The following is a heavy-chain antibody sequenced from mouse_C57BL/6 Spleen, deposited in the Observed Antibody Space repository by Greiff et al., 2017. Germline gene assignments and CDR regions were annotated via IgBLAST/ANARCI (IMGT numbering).Heavy chain of an antibody. CDR3: ARDYYGSSYYFDY. CDR2: ISSGGSYT. J-gene: IGHJ2*01. V-gene: IGHV5-6*01. CDR1: GFTFSSYG. Sequence: EVQGVESGGDLVKPGGSLKLSCAASGFTFSSYGMSWVRQTPDKRLEWVATISSGGSYTYYPDSVKGRFTISRDTAKNTLYLQMSSLKSEDTAMYYCARDYYGSSYYFDYWGQGTTLTVSS. D-gene: IGHD1-1*01.